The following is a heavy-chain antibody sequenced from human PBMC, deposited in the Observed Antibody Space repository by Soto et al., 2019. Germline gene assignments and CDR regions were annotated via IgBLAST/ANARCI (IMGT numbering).Heavy chain of an antibody. D-gene: IGHD2-2*01. CDR2: ISHDGINK. J-gene: IGHJ4*02. CDR3: GRCTSTSCHLGSDY. CDR1: GFTFSSYA. Sequence: LRLSCAASGFTFSSYAMNWVRQAPGKGLEWVALISHDGINKYYADSVRGRFTISRDSSTNTLYLQMNSLRAADTAVYYCGRCTSTSCHLGSDYWCQGTLVTVSP. V-gene: IGHV3-30-3*01.